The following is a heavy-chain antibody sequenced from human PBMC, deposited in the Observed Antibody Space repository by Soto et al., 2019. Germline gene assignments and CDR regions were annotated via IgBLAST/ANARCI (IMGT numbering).Heavy chain of an antibody. Sequence: GGSLRLSCAASGFTFSSYSMNWVRQAPGKGLEWVSYISSSSSTIYYADSVKGRFTISRDNAKNSLYLQMNSLRDEDTAVYYCARESSYYYGSGSYYAYYYYGMDVWGQGTTVTVSS. D-gene: IGHD3-10*01. V-gene: IGHV3-48*02. J-gene: IGHJ6*02. CDR2: ISSSSSTI. CDR1: GFTFSSYS. CDR3: ARESSYYYGSGSYYAYYYYGMDV.